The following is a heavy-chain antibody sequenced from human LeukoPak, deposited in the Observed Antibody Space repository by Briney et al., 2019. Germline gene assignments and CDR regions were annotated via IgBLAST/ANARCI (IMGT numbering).Heavy chain of an antibody. J-gene: IGHJ3*01. CDR2: TSAYNGNT. CDR3: AGGVGATV. D-gene: IGHD1-26*01. CDR1: GYTFTSYG. Sequence: ASVKVSCKASGYTFTSYGISWVRQAPGQGLEWMGWTSAYNGNTNYAQKLQGRVTMTTDTSTRTAYLELSSLRSDDTAGCYFAGGVGATVWGQGTMVTVSS. V-gene: IGHV1-18*01.